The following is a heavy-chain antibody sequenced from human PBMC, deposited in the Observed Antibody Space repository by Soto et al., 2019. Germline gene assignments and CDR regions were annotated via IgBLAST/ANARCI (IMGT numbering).Heavy chain of an antibody. CDR1: GGSISSSNYY. V-gene: IGHV4-39*01. D-gene: IGHD3-9*01. J-gene: IGHJ6*01. CDR2: LYYSVST. Sequence: SETLSLTCTVSGGSISSSNYYGGWIPQPPGKGLEWIGSLYYSVSTCYNPSLKSRVTISVDTSKNQFSLKPSYVTAADTAVYYCARLRYYDNLTGYYYCYYGMDVWGQGTTVA. CDR3: ARLRYYDNLTGYYYCYYGMDV.